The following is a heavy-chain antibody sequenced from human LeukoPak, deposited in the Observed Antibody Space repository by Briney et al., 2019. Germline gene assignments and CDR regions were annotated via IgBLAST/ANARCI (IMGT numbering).Heavy chain of an antibody. CDR1: GFTFSRSA. D-gene: IGHD6-13*01. CDR2: ISSSGNT. CDR3: VKGRIAEDGLDF. V-gene: IGHV3-23*01. Sequence: GGSLRLSCAASGFTFSRSAMTWVRQTPGKGLDWVSSISSSGNTYYADSVKGRFTISRDNSKNMLYLQMNSLRAEDTAVYYCVKGRIAEDGLDFWGQGTLVTVSS. J-gene: IGHJ4*02.